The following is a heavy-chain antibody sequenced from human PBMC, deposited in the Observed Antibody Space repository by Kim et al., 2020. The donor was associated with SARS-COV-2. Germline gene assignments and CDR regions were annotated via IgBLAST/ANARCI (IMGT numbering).Heavy chain of an antibody. D-gene: IGHD3-16*01. CDR2: IYWDNDK. Sequence: SGPTLVNPTQTLTLTCTFSGFSLIPTGEGVGWIRQTPGEALEWLAVIYWDNDKRYSPSLTNRLSLDKDTSRNQVVLTMTNMDPLDTATYYCAHLQITFGGVSRLYAFDVWGPGTFITVSS. CDR1: GFSLIPTGEG. V-gene: IGHV2-5*02. J-gene: IGHJ3*01. CDR3: AHLQITFGGVSRLYAFDV.